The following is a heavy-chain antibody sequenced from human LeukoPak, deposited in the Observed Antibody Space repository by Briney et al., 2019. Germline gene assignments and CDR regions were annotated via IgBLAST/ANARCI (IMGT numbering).Heavy chain of an antibody. CDR3: AKWPLYYDILTGLHVPYYLDS. J-gene: IGHJ4*02. V-gene: IGHV3-30*02. Sequence: GGSLRLSCAASGFTFSSYGMHWVRQAPGKGLEWVAFIRYDGSNKYYADSVKGRFTISRDNSKNTLYLQMNSLRAEDTAVYYCAKWPLYYDILTGLHVPYYLDSWGQGTLVAVSS. CDR2: IRYDGSNK. D-gene: IGHD3-9*01. CDR1: GFTFSSYG.